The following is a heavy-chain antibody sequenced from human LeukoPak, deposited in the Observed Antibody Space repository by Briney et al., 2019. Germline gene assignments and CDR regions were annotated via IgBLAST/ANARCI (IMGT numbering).Heavy chain of an antibody. CDR1: GYTFTGYY. CDR3: AKDGSHVEPGIAAAVSD. CDR2: INPNSGGT. V-gene: IGHV1-2*02. J-gene: IGHJ4*02. D-gene: IGHD6-13*01. Sequence: GASVKVSCKASGYTFTGYYMHWVRQAPGQGLEWMGWINPNSGGTNYAQKFQGRVTMTRDTSISTAYMELSRLRSDDTAVYYCAKDGSHVEPGIAAAVSDWGQGTLVTVSS.